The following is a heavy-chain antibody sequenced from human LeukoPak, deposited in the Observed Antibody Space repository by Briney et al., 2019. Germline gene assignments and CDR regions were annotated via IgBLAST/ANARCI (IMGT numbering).Heavy chain of an antibody. CDR2: IIPIFGTA. CDR3: ARECEYSSSSFDY. V-gene: IGHV1-69*13. J-gene: IGHJ4*02. Sequence: GASVKVSCKASGGTFSSCAISWVRQAPGQGLEWMGGIIPIFGTANYAQKFQGRVTITADESTSTAYMELSSLRSEDTAVYYCARECEYSSSSFDYWGQGTLVTVSS. CDR1: GGTFSSCA. D-gene: IGHD6-6*01.